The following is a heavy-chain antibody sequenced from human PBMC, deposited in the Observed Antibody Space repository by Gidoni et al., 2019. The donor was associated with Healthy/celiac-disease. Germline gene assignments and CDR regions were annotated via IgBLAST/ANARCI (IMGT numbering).Heavy chain of an antibody. CDR2: IIPSLGIA. V-gene: IGHV1-69*04. J-gene: IGHJ6*02. D-gene: IGHD3-3*01. CDR1: GGPFSSYA. CDR3: ARDLRERITIFGVFVMDF. Sequence: KASGGPFSSYAISWVRQAPGQGRDWMGRIIPSLGIANYAQKFQGRVAITADKSTSTAYMELSSLRSEDTAVDYCARDLRERITIFGVFVMDFWGQVTTVTVSS.